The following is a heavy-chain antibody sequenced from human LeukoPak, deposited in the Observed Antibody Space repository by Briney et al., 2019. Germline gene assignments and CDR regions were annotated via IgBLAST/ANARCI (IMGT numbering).Heavy chain of an antibody. J-gene: IGHJ3*02. CDR2: ISSSSSYI. CDR1: GFAFSSYS. CDR3: ARDKSGSYTDGNAFDI. Sequence: PGGSLRLSCAASGFAFSSYSMNWVRQAPGKGLEWVSSISSSSSYIYYADSVKGRFTISRDNAKNSLYLQMNSLRAEDTAVYYCARDKSGSYTDGNAFDIWGQGTMVTVSS. V-gene: IGHV3-21*04. D-gene: IGHD1-26*01.